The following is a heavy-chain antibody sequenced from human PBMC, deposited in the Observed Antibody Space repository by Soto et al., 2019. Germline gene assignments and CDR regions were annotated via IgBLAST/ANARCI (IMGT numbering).Heavy chain of an antibody. V-gene: IGHV4-31*03. D-gene: IGHD4-17*01. CDR3: ARSTTVERDFDY. J-gene: IGHJ4*02. CDR2: IYYSGGT. CDR1: GGSISSGSYY. Sequence: TSETLSLTCTVSGGSISSGSYYWNWVRQHPGKGLEWIGHIYYSGGTYYNPSLRSRVTMSLDTSKNQFSLKLSSVTAADTAVYYCARSTTVERDFDYWGQGTLVTVS.